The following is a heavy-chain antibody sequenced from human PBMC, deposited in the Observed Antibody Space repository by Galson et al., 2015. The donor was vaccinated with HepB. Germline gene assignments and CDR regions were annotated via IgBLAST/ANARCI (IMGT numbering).Heavy chain of an antibody. Sequence: SVKVSCKVSGYTLTELSMHWVRQAPGQRLEWMGWMNAGNGNTKYSQKFQGRVTITRDTSASTAYMDLSSLRSEDTAIYYCARARIQLWSDDAFDIWGQGTMVTVSS. J-gene: IGHJ3*02. CDR1: GYTLTELS. V-gene: IGHV1-3*01. CDR2: MNAGNGNT. CDR3: ARARIQLWSDDAFDI. D-gene: IGHD5-18*01.